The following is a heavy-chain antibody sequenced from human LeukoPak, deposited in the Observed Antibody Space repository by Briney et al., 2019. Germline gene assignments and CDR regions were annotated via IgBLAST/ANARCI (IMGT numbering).Heavy chain of an antibody. J-gene: IGHJ4*02. D-gene: IGHD6-19*01. V-gene: IGHV1-46*01. CDR2: INPSGGST. CDR3: ARDNSSGCSH. Sequence: GASVKVSCKTSGYTFTGHYMHWVRQAPGQGLEWMGIINPSGGSTSYAQKFQGRVTMTRDTSTSTVYMELSSLRSEDTAVHYCARDNSSGCSHWGQGTLVTVSS. CDR1: GYTFTGHY.